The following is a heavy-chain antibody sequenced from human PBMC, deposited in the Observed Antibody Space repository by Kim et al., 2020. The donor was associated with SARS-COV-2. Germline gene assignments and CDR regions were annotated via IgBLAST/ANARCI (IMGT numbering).Heavy chain of an antibody. J-gene: IGHJ6*02. CDR2: IRSKAHGGTT. CDR1: GFTFGDYG. CDR3: TRDGRRDGYNPYYYGMDV. Sequence: GGSLRLSCTASGFTFGDYGMSWFRQAPGKGLEWVGFIRSKAHGGTTEYAASVKGRFTISRDDSKSIAYLQMNSLKTEDTAVYYCTRDGRRDGYNPYYYGMDVWGQGTTVTVSS. V-gene: IGHV3-49*03. D-gene: IGHD5-12*01.